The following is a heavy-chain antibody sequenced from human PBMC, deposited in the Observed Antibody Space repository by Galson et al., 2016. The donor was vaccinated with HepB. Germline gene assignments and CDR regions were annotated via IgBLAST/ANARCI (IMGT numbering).Heavy chain of an antibody. Sequence: CKASGFMFRSSAVQWVRQDRGQRLEWIGWIGVGSGHTNYAQKFQQRVTITRDMSTSTVYMEVTSLTIEDTAVYYCAAEDAVPAAVRNYNYHGLDVWGQGTTVTVSS. V-gene: IGHV1-58*01. D-gene: IGHD2-2*01. CDR1: GFMFRSSA. CDR3: AAEDAVPAAVRNYNYHGLDV. J-gene: IGHJ6*02. CDR2: IGVGSGHT.